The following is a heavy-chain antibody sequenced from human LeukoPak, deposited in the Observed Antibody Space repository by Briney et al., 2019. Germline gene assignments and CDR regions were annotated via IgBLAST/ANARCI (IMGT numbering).Heavy chain of an antibody. Sequence: PGGSLRLSCAACGFTFSNYVVSWVRQAPGKGLEWVSAISVSGGSTYYAESVKGRFTISRDNSKNTLNLQMNSLRADDTAVYYCAKDRRYCSSTSCYNSGEIDYWGQGILVTVSS. CDR2: ISVSGGST. D-gene: IGHD2-2*02. CDR3: AKDRRYCSSTSCYNSGEIDY. V-gene: IGHV3-23*01. CDR1: GFTFSNYV. J-gene: IGHJ4*02.